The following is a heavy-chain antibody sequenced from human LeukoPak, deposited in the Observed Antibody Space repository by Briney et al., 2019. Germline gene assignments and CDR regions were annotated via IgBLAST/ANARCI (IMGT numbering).Heavy chain of an antibody. D-gene: IGHD4-17*01. J-gene: IGHJ4*02. V-gene: IGHV4-59*01. CDR1: SGSISSYY. CDR3: ARDLGYGDPFDY. CDR2: IYYSGST. Sequence: SETLSLTCTVSSGSISSYYWNWIRQPPGKGLQWIGYIYYSGSTNYNPSLKSRVTISVDTSKNQFSLKLSSVTAADTAVYYCARDLGYGDPFDYWGQGTLVTVSS.